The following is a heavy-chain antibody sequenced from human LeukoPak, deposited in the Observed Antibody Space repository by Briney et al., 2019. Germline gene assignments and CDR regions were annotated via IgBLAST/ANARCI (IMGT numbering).Heavy chain of an antibody. CDR2: INHSGST. D-gene: IGHD3-22*01. CDR3: ARGGYYDSSGYYYFDY. J-gene: IGHJ4*02. V-gene: IGHV4-34*01. CDR1: GGSFSGYY. Sequence: SETLSLTCAVYGGSFSGYYWSWIRQPPGKGLEWIGEINHSGSTNYNPSLKSRVTISVDTSKNQFSLKLSSVTAADAAVYYCARGGYYDSSGYYYFDYWGQGTLVTVSS.